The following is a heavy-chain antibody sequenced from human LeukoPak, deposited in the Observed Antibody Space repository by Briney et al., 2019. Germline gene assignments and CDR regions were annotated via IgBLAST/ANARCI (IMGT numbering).Heavy chain of an antibody. CDR3: ARLVFGIAASHSFDY. J-gene: IGHJ4*02. V-gene: IGHV1-46*03. Sequence: ASVKVSCKASGYTFTSYYMHWVRQAPGQGLEWMGIINPSGGSTSYAQKYQGRVTMTRDTSTSTVYMELSSLISEDTAVYYCARLVFGIAASHSFDYWGQGTLVTVSS. CDR2: INPSGGST. D-gene: IGHD6-13*01. CDR1: GYTFTSYY.